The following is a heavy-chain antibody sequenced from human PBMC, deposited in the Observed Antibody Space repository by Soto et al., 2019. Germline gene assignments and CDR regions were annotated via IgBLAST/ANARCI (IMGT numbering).Heavy chain of an antibody. Sequence: ASVKVSCKASGYTFTTYGISWVRQAPGQGLEWMGRISTYNGNTNFAQNFHDRVTMTTDTSTSTAYMELRSLRSDDTAVYYCARVLSYYDDSGYSGFVDHWGQGTLVTVSS. J-gene: IGHJ4*02. CDR1: GYTFTTYG. D-gene: IGHD3-22*01. CDR2: ISTYNGNT. CDR3: ARVLSYYDDSGYSGFVDH. V-gene: IGHV1-18*01.